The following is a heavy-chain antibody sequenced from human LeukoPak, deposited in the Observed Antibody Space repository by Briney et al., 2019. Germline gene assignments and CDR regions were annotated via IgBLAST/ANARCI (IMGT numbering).Heavy chain of an antibody. J-gene: IGHJ4*02. V-gene: IGHV3-74*01. CDR3: AKAPLGRCTGAICYSFDY. D-gene: IGHD2-8*02. CDR2: IYSDGSST. Sequence: GGSLRLSCAASGFTFSSYWMHWVRQAPGKGLVWVSRIYSDGSSTSYADSVKGRFTISRDNAKNTLYLQMNSLRAEDAAVYYCAKAPLGRCTGAICYSFDYWGQGTLVTVSS. CDR1: GFTFSSYW.